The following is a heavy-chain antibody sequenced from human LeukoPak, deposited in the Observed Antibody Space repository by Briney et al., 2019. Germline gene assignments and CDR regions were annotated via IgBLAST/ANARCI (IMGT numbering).Heavy chain of an antibody. CDR2: ISGSGGST. V-gene: IGHV3-23*01. Sequence: GGSRGLSCAASGSTFSSYAMSLVREAPGKGLGWVSAISGSGGSTYYADSVKGRFTISRDNSNNTMYLQMNSLRAEDTAVYYCAKGSIADYDFWSGYYTHYFDYWGQGTLVTVSS. J-gene: IGHJ4*02. CDR3: AKGSIADYDFWSGYYTHYFDY. CDR1: GSTFSSYA. D-gene: IGHD3-3*01.